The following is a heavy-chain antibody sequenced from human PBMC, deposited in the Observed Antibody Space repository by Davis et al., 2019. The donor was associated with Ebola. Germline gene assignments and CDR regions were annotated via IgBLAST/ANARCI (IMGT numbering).Heavy chain of an antibody. J-gene: IGHJ4*02. Sequence: SETLSLTCAVYGGSFSGYYWSWIRQPPGKGLEWIGNIYYGGTTNYNPSLKSRVTISGDTSKNQFSLNVNSVTAADTAMYYCARTPQYTSYGSYFDYWGQGTLVIVSS. CDR1: GGSFSGYY. V-gene: IGHV4-34*11. D-gene: IGHD1-26*01. CDR2: IYYGGTT. CDR3: ARTPQYTSYGSYFDY.